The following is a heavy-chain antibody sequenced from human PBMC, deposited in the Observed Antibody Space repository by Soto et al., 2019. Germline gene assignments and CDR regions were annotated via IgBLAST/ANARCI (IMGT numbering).Heavy chain of an antibody. CDR3: ARGRKTPGHYFYHMAV. Sequence: QVQLVQSGAELKKPGASVRVACKASGYTFTNDGISWGRQAPGQAPECIAWVNPDNGDTHYAQKVKGRLTLTTNTSTSTTYMELGSLRSDATAVYSCARGRKTPGHYFYHMAVWGEGTTVTISS. V-gene: IGHV1-18*01. J-gene: IGHJ6*03. D-gene: IGHD3-10*01. CDR2: VNPDNGDT. CDR1: GYTFTNDG.